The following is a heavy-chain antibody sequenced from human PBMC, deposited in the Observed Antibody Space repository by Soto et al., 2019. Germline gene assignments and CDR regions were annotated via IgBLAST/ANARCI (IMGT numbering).Heavy chain of an antibody. D-gene: IGHD2-2*02. CDR1: GYTFTSYD. CDR3: ARSSVYCSSTSCYIYYYYYGMDV. J-gene: IGHJ6*02. Sequence: ASLKVSWKASGYTFTSYDINWVRQATGQGLEWMGWMNPNSGNTGYAQKFQGRVTMTRNTSISTAYMELSSLRSEDTAVYYCARSSVYCSSTSCYIYYYYYGMDVWRQGTTVTVSS. V-gene: IGHV1-8*01. CDR2: MNPNSGNT.